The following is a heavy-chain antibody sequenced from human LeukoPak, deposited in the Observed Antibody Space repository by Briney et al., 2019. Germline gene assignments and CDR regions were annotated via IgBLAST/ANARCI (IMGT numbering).Heavy chain of an antibody. J-gene: IGHJ5*02. D-gene: IGHD3-16*02. CDR2: IYYSGST. CDR1: GVSISSSNSY. V-gene: IGHV4-39*07. CDR3: ARDPYDYVWGSYRYTAWFDP. Sequence: SETLSLTCTVSGVSISSSNSYWGWIRQPPGKGLEWIGSIYYSGSTYYNPSLKSRVTISVDTSKNQFSLKLSSVTAADTAVYYCARDPYDYVWGSYRYTAWFDPWGQGTLVTVSS.